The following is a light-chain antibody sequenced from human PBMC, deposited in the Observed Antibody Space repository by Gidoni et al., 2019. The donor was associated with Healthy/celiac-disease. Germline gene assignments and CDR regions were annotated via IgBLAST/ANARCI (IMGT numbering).Light chain of an antibody. V-gene: IGKV1-39*01. Sequence: DIPMTQSPSSLSASVGDRVTITCRASQSISSYLNWYQQKPGKAPKLLIYAASSLQSGVPSRFSGSGSGTDFTLTISSLQPEDFATYYCQQSYAFGGGTKVESK. J-gene: IGKJ4*01. CDR3: QQSYA. CDR2: AAS. CDR1: QSISSY.